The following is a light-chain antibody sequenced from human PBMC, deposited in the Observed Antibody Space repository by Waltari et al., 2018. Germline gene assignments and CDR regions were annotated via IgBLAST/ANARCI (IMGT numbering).Light chain of an antibody. CDR1: RSDVGGYNF. Sequence: QSALPQPRSVPGSPGQSVTISCTGTRSDVGGYNFVSWYQQHPGTAPKLIISDVPKRPAGVPDRFSGSKSGNTASLTISGLQAEDEADYYCSSYAGNYVAFGGGTKLTVL. CDR2: DVP. CDR3: SSYAGNYVA. J-gene: IGLJ2*01. V-gene: IGLV2-11*01.